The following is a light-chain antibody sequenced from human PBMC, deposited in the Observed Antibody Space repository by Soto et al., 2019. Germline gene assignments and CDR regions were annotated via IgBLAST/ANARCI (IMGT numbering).Light chain of an antibody. Sequence: QSALNQPASVSGSPGQSITISCTGTSSDVGGYNYVSWYQQHPGKAPKLMIYDVSNRPSGVSNRFSGSKSGNTASLTISGLQAEDEADYYCSSYTSSSTLDYVFGTGTKVT. CDR3: SSYTSSSTLDYV. CDR1: SSDVGGYNY. J-gene: IGLJ1*01. V-gene: IGLV2-14*01. CDR2: DVS.